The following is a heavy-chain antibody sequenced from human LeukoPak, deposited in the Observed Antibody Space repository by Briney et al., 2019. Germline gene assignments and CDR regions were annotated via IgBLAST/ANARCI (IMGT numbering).Heavy chain of an antibody. CDR2: IYYDGSNK. CDR1: GFTFRSSG. CDR3: SRGRSRFGDY. Sequence: GRSLRLSCAASGFTFRSSGMHWVRQPPGKGLEWVAVIYYDGSNKLYADSVKGRFTISRDNSKNMVYLQMNSLRADDTGVYYCSRGRSRFGDYWGQGTLVTVSS. V-gene: IGHV3-33*01. D-gene: IGHD3-3*01. J-gene: IGHJ4*01.